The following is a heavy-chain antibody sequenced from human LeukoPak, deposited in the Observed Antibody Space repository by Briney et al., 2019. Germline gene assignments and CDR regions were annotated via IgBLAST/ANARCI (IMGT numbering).Heavy chain of an antibody. V-gene: IGHV3-15*01. J-gene: IGHJ4*02. CDR2: XKSKXXGGTT. D-gene: IGHD3-22*01. CDR3: TTSPYTYYYDSSGYSPRDY. Sequence: VGRXKSKXXGGTTDYAGPGKGRFTISRDDSKNTLYLQMNSLKTEDTAVYYCTTSPYTYYYDSSGYSPRDYWGQGTLVTVSS.